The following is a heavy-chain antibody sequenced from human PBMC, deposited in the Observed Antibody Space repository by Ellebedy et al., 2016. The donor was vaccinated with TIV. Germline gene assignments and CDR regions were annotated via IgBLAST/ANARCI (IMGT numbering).Heavy chain of an antibody. CDR3: AKVPDPYYLGVLGEY. J-gene: IGHJ4*02. V-gene: IGHV3-30*02. CDR1: GFTFSSYG. D-gene: IGHD3-10*01. CDR2: IWYDGSNK. Sequence: GGSLRLXCAASGFTFSSYGMHWVRQAPGKGLEWVAVIWYDGSNKYYADSVKGRFTISRDNSKNTLYLQMNSLRAEDTAVYYCAKVPDPYYLGVLGEYWGQGTLVTVSS.